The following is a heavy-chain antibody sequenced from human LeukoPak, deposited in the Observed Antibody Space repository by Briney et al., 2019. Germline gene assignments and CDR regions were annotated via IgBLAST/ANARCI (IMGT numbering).Heavy chain of an antibody. CDR1: GFAFTNFA. Sequence: GGSLRLSCAASGFAFTNFAMSWVRQAPGKGLEWVSALSGSGNATYYADFVRGRFTISRDNSKNTLYLQMNSLRAEDTAVYYCAKYRNPIIAVPRGSFDYWGQGTLVTVSS. J-gene: IGHJ4*02. CDR3: AKYRNPIIAVPRGSFDY. D-gene: IGHD6-19*01. CDR2: LSGSGNAT. V-gene: IGHV3-23*01.